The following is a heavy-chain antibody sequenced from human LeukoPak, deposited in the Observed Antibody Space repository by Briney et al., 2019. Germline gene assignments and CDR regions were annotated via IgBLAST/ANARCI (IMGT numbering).Heavy chain of an antibody. V-gene: IGHV4-59*12. CDR2: IYYSGST. J-gene: IGHJ4*02. D-gene: IGHD4-23*01. Sequence: SETLSLTCTVSGGSISSYYWSWIRQPPGKGLEWIGYIYYSGSTNYNPSLKSRVTISVDTSKNQFSLTLRSVTASAPAVYYCARDPTTVVTLPYYFDFWGQGTPVTVSS. CDR1: GGSISSYY. CDR3: ARDPTTVVTLPYYFDF.